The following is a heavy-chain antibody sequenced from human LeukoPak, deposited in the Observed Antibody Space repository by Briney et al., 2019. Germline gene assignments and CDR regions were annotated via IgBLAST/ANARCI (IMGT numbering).Heavy chain of an antibody. CDR1: GFTFSGFA. J-gene: IGHJ6*02. Sequence: GGSLRLSCAASGFTFSGFAFHWVRQASGKGLEWVGRIRSKAHNYATVYAASVKGRFTISRDNARNSLYLQMNSLRVDDTAVYYCAGGLLEAQGQLQWLGTVYSMDVWGQGTPVTVSS. D-gene: IGHD6-19*01. V-gene: IGHV3-73*01. CDR2: IRSKAHNYAT. CDR3: AGGLLEAQGQLQWLGTVYSMDV.